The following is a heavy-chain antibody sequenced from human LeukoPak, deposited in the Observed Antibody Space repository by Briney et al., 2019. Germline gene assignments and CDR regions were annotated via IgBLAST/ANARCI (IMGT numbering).Heavy chain of an antibody. Sequence: GGSLRLSCAASEFTFSSYSMSWVRQAPGKGLEWVSYISSTASSIYYAGSVKGRFTISRDNAKNPLYLQMNSLRAEDTAVYYCARHLHFPFDYWGQGTLVTVSS. CDR3: ARHLHFPFDY. J-gene: IGHJ4*02. V-gene: IGHV3-48*04. CDR1: EFTFSSYS. CDR2: ISSTASSI. D-gene: IGHD3-3*02.